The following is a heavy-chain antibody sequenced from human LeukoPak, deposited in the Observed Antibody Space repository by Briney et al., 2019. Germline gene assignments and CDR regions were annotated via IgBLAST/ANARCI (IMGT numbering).Heavy chain of an antibody. V-gene: IGHV4-4*09. Sequence: PSETLSLTCTVSGVSIDKFYWSWIRQPPGKGLERIGYIYGSGSTNYKPSLESRVTLSVDASKNRFSLKLKSLTAADTAVYYCARVVASSGYYQTGPFDFWGQGTLVTVSS. CDR1: GVSIDKFY. CDR2: IYGSGST. CDR3: ARVVASSGYYQTGPFDF. D-gene: IGHD3-22*01. J-gene: IGHJ4*02.